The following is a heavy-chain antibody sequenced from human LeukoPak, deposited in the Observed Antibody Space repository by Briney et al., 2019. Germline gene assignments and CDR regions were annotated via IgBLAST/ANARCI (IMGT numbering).Heavy chain of an antibody. D-gene: IGHD6-19*01. Sequence: ASVKVSCKASGYTFTCYDINWVRQATGQGLEWMGWMNTNSGNTDYAQKFQGRVTITRNTSISTAYMELSSLRSEDTAVYYCARSAVRTQWLVWEMYYYYYYMDVWGKGTTVTVSS. V-gene: IGHV1-8*03. CDR2: MNTNSGNT. CDR3: ARSAVRTQWLVWEMYYYYYYMDV. J-gene: IGHJ6*03. CDR1: GYTFTCYD.